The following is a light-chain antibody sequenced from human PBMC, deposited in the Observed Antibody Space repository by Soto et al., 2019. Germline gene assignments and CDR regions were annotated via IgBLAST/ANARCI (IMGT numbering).Light chain of an antibody. J-gene: IGLJ3*02. CDR3: AVWDDSLDGWV. V-gene: IGLV1-44*01. CDR2: NNN. CDR1: SSNIGSHV. Sequence: QSVLTQPPSASGTPGQRVTISCSGSSSNIGSHVVYWYQQLAGTAPKLLMYNNNQRPSGVPDRFSGSKFGTSASLAISGLQSEDEADYYCAVWDDSLDGWVFGGGTKLTVL.